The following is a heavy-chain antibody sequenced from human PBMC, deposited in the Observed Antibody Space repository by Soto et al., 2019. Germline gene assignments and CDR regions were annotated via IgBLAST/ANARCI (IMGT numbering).Heavy chain of an antibody. D-gene: IGHD3-10*01. CDR1: GYTFTAHY. CDR2: INPGGDSI. Sequence: QVQLVQSGAEVKKPGASVKVSCKASGYTFTAHYMHWVRQAPGQGLEWMGKINPGGDSISYAQKYRGRVTMPRDTSTRTVSLDLRSLRSEVTAVSYCVREFWSYGSGRGVNWFEPWGQGTLVIVSS. V-gene: IGHV1-46*01. J-gene: IGHJ5*02. CDR3: VREFWSYGSGRGVNWFEP.